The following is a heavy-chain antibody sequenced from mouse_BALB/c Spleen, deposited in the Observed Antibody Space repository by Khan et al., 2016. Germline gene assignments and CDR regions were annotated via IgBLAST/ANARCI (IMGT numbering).Heavy chain of an antibody. J-gene: IGHJ2*01. CDR3: ARRFDY. CDR2: ISYSGST. CDR1: GYSITSDYA. Sequence: EGQSQGGGPGLVKPSQSLSLTCTVTGYSITSDYAWNWIRQFPGNKLEWMGYISYSGSTSYNPSLKSRISITRDTSKNQFFLQLNSVTTEDTATYYCARRFDYWGQGTTLTVSS. V-gene: IGHV3-2*02.